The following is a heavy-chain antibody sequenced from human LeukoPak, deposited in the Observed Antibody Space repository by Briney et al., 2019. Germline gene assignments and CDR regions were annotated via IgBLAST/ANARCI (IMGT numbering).Heavy chain of an antibody. D-gene: IGHD3-3*01. CDR3: ARDSKHYDFWSGYSAGYYGMDV. CDR1: GGSISSGGYY. J-gene: IGHJ6*02. Sequence: SQTLSLTCTVSGGSISSGGYYWSWIRQHPGKGLEWIGYIYYRGSTYYTPSLKSRVTISVDTSKNQFSLKLSSVTAADTAVYYCARDSKHYDFWSGYSAGYYGMDVWGQGTTVTVSS. CDR2: IYYRGST. V-gene: IGHV4-31*03.